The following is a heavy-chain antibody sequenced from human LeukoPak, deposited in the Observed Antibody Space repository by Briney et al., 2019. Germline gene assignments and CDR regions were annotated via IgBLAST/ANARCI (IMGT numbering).Heavy chain of an antibody. J-gene: IGHJ4*02. CDR2: IRSNGGST. CDR1: GFTFNNYA. V-gene: IGHV3-64*01. Sequence: GGSLRLSCAASGFTFNNYAMHWVRQAPGKGLEYVSAIRSNGGSTYYANSVKGRFTISRDNSKNTLYLQMGSLRADDMAVYYCARARDYDILTGYSFYDYWGQGTLVTVSS. CDR3: ARARDYDILTGYSFYDY. D-gene: IGHD3-9*01.